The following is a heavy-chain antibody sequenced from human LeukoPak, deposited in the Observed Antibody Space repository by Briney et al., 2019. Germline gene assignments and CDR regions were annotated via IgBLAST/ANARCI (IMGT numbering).Heavy chain of an antibody. V-gene: IGHV4-61*01. Sequence: PSQTLSLTCTVSGGSVSSGSYYWRWIRQPPGKGLEWIGYIYYSGSTNYNPSLKSRVTISVDTSKNQFSLKLSSVTAADTAVYYCARGGGADYWGQGTLVTVSS. J-gene: IGHJ4*02. D-gene: IGHD2-21*01. CDR3: ARGGGADY. CDR1: GGSVSSGSYY. CDR2: IYYSGST.